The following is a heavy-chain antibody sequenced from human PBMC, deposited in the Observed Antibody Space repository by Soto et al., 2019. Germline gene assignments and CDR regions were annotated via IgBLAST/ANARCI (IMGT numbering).Heavy chain of an antibody. CDR3: ARNYGGNSYAFDI. J-gene: IGHJ3*02. CDR1: AFTFSSYA. D-gene: IGHD2-21*02. CDR2: ISSNGGST. Sequence: GGSLRLSCAASAFTFSSYAMHWVRQAPGKGLAYVSAISSNGGSTYYANSVKGRFTISRDNSKNTLYLQMGSLRAEDMAVYYCARNYGGNSYAFDIWGQGTMVTVSS. V-gene: IGHV3-64*01.